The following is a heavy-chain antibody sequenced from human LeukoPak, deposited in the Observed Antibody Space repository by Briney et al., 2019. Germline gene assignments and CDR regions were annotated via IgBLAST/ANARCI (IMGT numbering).Heavy chain of an antibody. J-gene: IGHJ4*02. Sequence: GASVKVSCKASGYTFASYSISWVRQAPGQGLEWMGWINPNSGGTNYAQKFQGRVTMTRDTSISTAYMELSRLRSDDTAVYYCARENIVVVPAATEYSSTGLDYWGQGTLVTVSS. CDR1: GYTFASYS. V-gene: IGHV1-2*02. CDR2: INPNSGGT. CDR3: ARENIVVVPAATEYSSTGLDY. D-gene: IGHD2-2*01.